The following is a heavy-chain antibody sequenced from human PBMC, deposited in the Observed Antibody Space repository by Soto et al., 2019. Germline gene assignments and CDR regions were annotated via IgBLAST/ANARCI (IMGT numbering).Heavy chain of an antibody. CDR3: AKDLGVDYYYGMDV. D-gene: IGHD2-15*01. J-gene: IGHJ6*02. V-gene: IGHV3-43*01. CDR1: GFTFDDYT. CDR2: ISWDGGST. Sequence: DVQLVESGGVVVQPGGSLRLSCAASGFTFDDYTMHWVRQAPGKGLEWVSLISWDGGSTYYADSVKGRFTISRDNSKNSLYLQMNSLRTEDTALYYCAKDLGVDYYYGMDVWGQGTTVTVSS.